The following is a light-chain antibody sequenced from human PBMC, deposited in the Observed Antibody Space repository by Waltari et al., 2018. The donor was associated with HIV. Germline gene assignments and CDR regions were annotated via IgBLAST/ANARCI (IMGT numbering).Light chain of an antibody. Sequence: SYDLTQPPSVSVAPGKPATIPSSGIKLGARFPPWFHQKPGLSPILLIFEDTKRPSGIPERFSASTSANTSTLAISGAQPVDEGDYYCQAWDTNTVVFGGGTKLTVL. J-gene: IGLJ2*01. CDR1: KLGARF. CDR3: QAWDTNTVV. V-gene: IGLV3-1*01. CDR2: EDT.